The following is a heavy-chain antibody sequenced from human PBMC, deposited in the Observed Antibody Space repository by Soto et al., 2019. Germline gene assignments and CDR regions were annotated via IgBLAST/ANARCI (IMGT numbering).Heavy chain of an antibody. Sequence: PGGSLRLSCAASGLTVSSNYMSWVRQAPGKGLEWVSIIYSGGNTYYTDSVRGRFTISRDNSKNMLYLHMNTLRAEDTAVYYCARDCGRCYSGFDSWGQGTLVTVSS. CDR3: ARDCGRCYSGFDS. J-gene: IGHJ4*02. D-gene: IGHD2-15*01. V-gene: IGHV3-53*01. CDR2: IYSGGNT. CDR1: GLTVSSNY.